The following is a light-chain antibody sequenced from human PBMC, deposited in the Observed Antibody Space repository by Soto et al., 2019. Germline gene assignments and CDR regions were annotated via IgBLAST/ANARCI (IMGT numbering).Light chain of an antibody. CDR2: KAS. CDR1: QSISSW. V-gene: IGKV1-5*03. CDR3: QHYDMDPLT. J-gene: IGKJ4*01. Sequence: DIQMTQSPSTLSASVGDRVTITCRASQSISSWLAWYQQKPGTAPKFLIYKASSLESGVPSRFSGSGSGTEFTLTISSLEPDDVASYYCQHYDMDPLTGGGGTDVGIK.